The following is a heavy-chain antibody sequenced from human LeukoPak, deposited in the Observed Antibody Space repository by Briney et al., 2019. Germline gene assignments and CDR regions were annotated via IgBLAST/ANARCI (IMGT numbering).Heavy chain of an antibody. V-gene: IGHV1-69*13. D-gene: IGHD4-23*01. Sequence: SVKVSCKASGGTFSSYAISWVRQAPGQGLEWMGGIIPIFGTANYTQKFQGRVTITADESTSTAYMELSSLRSEDTAVYYCARGGHDYGGNRPYYFDYWGQGTLVTVSS. CDR3: ARGGHDYGGNRPYYFDY. CDR2: IIPIFGTA. CDR1: GGTFSSYA. J-gene: IGHJ4*02.